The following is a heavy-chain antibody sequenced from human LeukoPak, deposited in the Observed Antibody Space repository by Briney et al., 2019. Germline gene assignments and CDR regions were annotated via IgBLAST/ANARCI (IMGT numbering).Heavy chain of an antibody. Sequence: PSETLSLTCTVSGGSINSYYWSWIRQPPGKGLEWIGYIYYSRSTNYNPSLKSRVTISVDQSKNQFSLKLTSMTAADTAVYYCARGGSNFDYWGQGTLVTVSS. CDR2: IYYSRST. CDR3: ARGGSNFDY. V-gene: IGHV4-59*01. D-gene: IGHD2-15*01. J-gene: IGHJ4*02. CDR1: GGSINSYY.